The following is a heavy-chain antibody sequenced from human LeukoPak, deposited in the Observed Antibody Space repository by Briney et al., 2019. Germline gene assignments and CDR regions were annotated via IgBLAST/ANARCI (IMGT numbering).Heavy chain of an antibody. Sequence: TGGSLRLSCAASGFTVNSNSMSWVRQAPGKGLEWVSIFYSGGDTYYSDSVKGRFTISRDNSKNTLYLQMNSLRAEGTAVYYCAREDRDAFDIWGQGTMVTVSS. CDR2: FYSGGDT. J-gene: IGHJ3*02. V-gene: IGHV3-53*01. CDR3: AREDRDAFDI. CDR1: GFTVNSNS.